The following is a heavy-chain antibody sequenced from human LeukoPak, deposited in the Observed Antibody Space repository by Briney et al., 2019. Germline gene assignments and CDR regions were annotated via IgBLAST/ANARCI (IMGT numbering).Heavy chain of an antibody. CDR3: ATSLESYYYMDV. V-gene: IGHV4-61*01. D-gene: IGHD5-24*01. Sequence: PSETLSLTCTISGGSVTSGSYYWSWIRQPPEKGLEWIGYIYYTGSTDYNPSLKSRVTISVETSKNQFSLQLSSVTAADTAIYYCATSLESYYYMDVWGKGTTVTVS. CDR1: GGSVTSGSYY. CDR2: IYYTGST. J-gene: IGHJ6*03.